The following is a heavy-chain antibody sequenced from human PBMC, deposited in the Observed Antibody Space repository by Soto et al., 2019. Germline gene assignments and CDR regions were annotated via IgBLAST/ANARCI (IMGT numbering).Heavy chain of an antibody. CDR1: GGSISGSYYY. D-gene: IGHD1-20*01. V-gene: IGHV4-39*01. CDR2: VFYTGFT. Sequence: SETLSLTCAVSGGSISGSYYYWGWLRQSPGRGPEWIGSVFYTGFTSYNPSLESRVSVSVDTSKNQFSLKVSAVTAADTAVYYCASSQRGYNWNYFDHWGQGALVTVS. CDR3: ASSQRGYNWNYFDH. J-gene: IGHJ4*02.